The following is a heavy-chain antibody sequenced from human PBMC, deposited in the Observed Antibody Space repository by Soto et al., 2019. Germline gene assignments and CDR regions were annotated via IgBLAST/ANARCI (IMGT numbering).Heavy chain of an antibody. CDR2: ISSSSSYI. Sequence: GGSLRLSCAASGFTFSSYSMNWVRQAPGKGLEWVSSISSSSSYIYYADSVKGRFTISRDNAKNSLYLQMNSLRAEDTAVYYCARDWGVPAAPSNWFDPWGQGTLVTVSS. CDR1: GFTFSSYS. V-gene: IGHV3-21*01. J-gene: IGHJ5*02. CDR3: ARDWGVPAAPSNWFDP. D-gene: IGHD2-2*01.